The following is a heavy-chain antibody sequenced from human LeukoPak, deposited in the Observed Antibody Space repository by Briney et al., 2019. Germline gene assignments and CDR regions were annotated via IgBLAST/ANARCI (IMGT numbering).Heavy chain of an antibody. J-gene: IGHJ6*04. V-gene: IGHV4-38-2*02. D-gene: IGHD3-22*01. CDR3: ARDTITMIVVVTDRNHGMDV. CDR2: IYHSGST. CDR1: GYSINSGYY. Sequence: SETLSLTCTVSGYSINSGYYWGWIRQPPGKGLEWIGSIYHSGSTYYNPSFKSRVTISVDTSKNQFSLKLSSVTAADTAVYYCARDTITMIVVVTDRNHGMDVWGKGTTVTVSS.